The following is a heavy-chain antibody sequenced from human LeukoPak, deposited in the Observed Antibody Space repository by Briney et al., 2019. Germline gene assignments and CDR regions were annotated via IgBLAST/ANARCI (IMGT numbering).Heavy chain of an antibody. D-gene: IGHD6-6*01. Sequence: GGSLRLSCAASGFAFSSYSMNWVRQAPGKGLEWVSYISSSSSTIYYADSVKGRFTISRDNAKNSLYLQMNSLRAEDTAVYYCASQIAARRGWFDPWGQGTLVTVSS. CDR2: ISSSSSTI. V-gene: IGHV3-48*01. CDR1: GFAFSSYS. CDR3: ASQIAARRGWFDP. J-gene: IGHJ5*02.